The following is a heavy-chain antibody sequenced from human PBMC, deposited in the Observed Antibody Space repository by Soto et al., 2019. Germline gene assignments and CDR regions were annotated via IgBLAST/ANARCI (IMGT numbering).Heavy chain of an antibody. D-gene: IGHD2-2*01. CDR2: IYYSGST. Sequence: QVQLQESGPGLVKPSQTLSLTCTVSGGSISSGDYYWSWIRQPPGKGLEWIGHIYYSGSTYYNPSLNSRVTISVDTSKNQFSLKLSSVTAADTAVYYCARDRGDCSSTSCYGDYYGMDVWGQGNTVTVSS. V-gene: IGHV4-30-4*01. CDR1: GGSISSGDYY. J-gene: IGHJ6*02. CDR3: ARDRGDCSSTSCYGDYYGMDV.